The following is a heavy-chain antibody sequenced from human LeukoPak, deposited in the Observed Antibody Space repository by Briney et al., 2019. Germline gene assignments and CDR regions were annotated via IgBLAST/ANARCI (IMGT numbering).Heavy chain of an antibody. CDR1: GYTFTGYY. Sequence: ASVKVSCKASGYTFTGYYMHWVRQAPGQGLEWMGWINPNSGGTNYAQKFQGRVTMTRDTSISTAHMELRRLRSDDTAVYYCAVAFGVEMGAGGYWGQGTLVTVSS. CDR2: INPNSGGT. J-gene: IGHJ4*02. D-gene: IGHD5-24*01. V-gene: IGHV1-2*02. CDR3: AVAFGVEMGAGGY.